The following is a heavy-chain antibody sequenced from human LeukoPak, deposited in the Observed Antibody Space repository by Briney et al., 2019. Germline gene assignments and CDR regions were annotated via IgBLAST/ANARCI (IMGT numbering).Heavy chain of an antibody. CDR1: GFTFGDYA. D-gene: IGHD4/OR15-4a*01. CDR2: IRSRAYGGTT. CDR3: TRLDDYGVTRSDF. J-gene: IGHJ4*02. Sequence: GGSLRLSCTASGFTFGDYAMSWFRQAAGKGLEWVGFIRSRAYGGTTEYAVSVKGRFTISRDDSKSTAYLQMNSLKTEDTAVYYCTRLDDYGVTRSDFWGQGTLVTVSS. V-gene: IGHV3-49*03.